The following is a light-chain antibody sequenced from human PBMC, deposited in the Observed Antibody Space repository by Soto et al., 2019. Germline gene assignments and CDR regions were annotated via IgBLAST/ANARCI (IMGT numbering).Light chain of an antibody. J-gene: IGKJ4*01. CDR1: QDISNS. Sequence: DIRMTQSQSSLSASVGDTITITCQASQDISNSLHWYQQKPGKAPKLLIYDASNLQTGVPSRFSGSGSGTDFTFTISSLQPEDFATYYFQYRLTFGGGTKVEVK. CDR3: QYRLT. V-gene: IGKV1-33*01. CDR2: DAS.